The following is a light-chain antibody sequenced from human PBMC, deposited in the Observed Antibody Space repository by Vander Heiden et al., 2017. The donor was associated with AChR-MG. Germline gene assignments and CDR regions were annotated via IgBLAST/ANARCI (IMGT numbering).Light chain of an antibody. CDR3: QQDNNWPRT. J-gene: IGKJ1*01. CDR1: QSISTN. CDR2: GAS. Sequence: EVVMTQSPATLSLSPGERATLSCRASQSISTNLAWYQQKPGQGPRLLIYGASTRATGFPARFSGSGSGTEFTLTISSLQSEDFAVYYCQQDNNWPRTFGQGTKVEIK. V-gene: IGKV3-15*01.